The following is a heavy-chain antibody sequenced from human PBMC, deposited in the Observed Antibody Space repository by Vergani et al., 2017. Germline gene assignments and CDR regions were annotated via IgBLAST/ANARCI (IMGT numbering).Heavy chain of an antibody. CDR2: IASSDTTV. CDR3: ARDYLDFSGSGSPYYFDH. V-gene: IGHV3-11*04. J-gene: IGHJ4*02. Sequence: QVQLVESGGGLVNPGGSLRLSCTASGFFFSDYYMSWLRQAPGKGLEWISYIASSDTTVYYADSVKGRFTISRDNAKNSLYLEMNSLRAEETAVYYCARDYLDFSGSGSPYYFDHWGQGTQVTVSS. CDR1: GFFFSDYY. D-gene: IGHD3-10*01.